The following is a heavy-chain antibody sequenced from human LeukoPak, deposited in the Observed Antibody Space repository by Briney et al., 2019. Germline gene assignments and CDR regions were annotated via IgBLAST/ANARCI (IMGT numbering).Heavy chain of an antibody. V-gene: IGHV3-23*01. J-gene: IGHJ4*02. CDR2: IEYSETST. Sequence: GGSLRLSCTVSGFTLSSYEMTWIRQAPGKGLEWVSSIEYSETSTHYADSVKGWFTISRDNSKNTLYLQLNSLSDEDTAVYFCTRNSGWYGISWGQGTLVTVSS. CDR3: TRNSGWYGIS. D-gene: IGHD6-19*01. CDR1: GFTLSSYE.